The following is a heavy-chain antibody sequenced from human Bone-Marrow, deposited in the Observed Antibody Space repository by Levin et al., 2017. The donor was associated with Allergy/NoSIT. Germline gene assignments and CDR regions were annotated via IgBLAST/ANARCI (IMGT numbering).Heavy chain of an antibody. D-gene: IGHD3-22*01. CDR1: GFTFKNYA. V-gene: IGHV3-30*04. CDR2: MSYNGKFE. J-gene: IGHJ4*02. CDR3: ARSGDGYSQVH. Sequence: GESLKISCTASGFTFKNYAMQWVRQAPGKGLEWVAFMSYNGKFEDYGDSVKGRFTISRDNSRNTLYLQMSGLGLEDTAVYYCARSGDGYSQVHWGQGTLVTVSS.